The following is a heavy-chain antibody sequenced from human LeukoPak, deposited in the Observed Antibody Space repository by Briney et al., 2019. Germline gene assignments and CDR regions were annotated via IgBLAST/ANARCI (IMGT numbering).Heavy chain of an antibody. CDR3: ARDLDGRPVGYSYGPYGMDV. CDR2: IKQDGSEK. CDR1: GFTFSSYW. V-gene: IGHV3-7*01. Sequence: GGSLRLSCAASGFTFSSYWMSWVRQAPGKGLEWVANIKQDGSEKYYVDSVKGRFTISRDNAKNSLYLQMNSLRAEDTAVYYCARDLDGRPVGYSYGPYGMDVWGQGTTVTVSS. J-gene: IGHJ6*02. D-gene: IGHD5-18*01.